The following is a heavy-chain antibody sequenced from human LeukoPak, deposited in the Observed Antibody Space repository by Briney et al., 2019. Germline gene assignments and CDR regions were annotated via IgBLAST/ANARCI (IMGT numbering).Heavy chain of an antibody. CDR1: GFSFTGYY. D-gene: IGHD3-3*01. V-gene: IGHV1-46*01. CDR2: INPSGGST. J-gene: IGHJ4*02. CDR3: AREIDFWSGYYGGIYFDY. Sequence: ASVKVSCKASGFSFTGYYIHWVRQTPGQGLEWMGIINPSGGSTSYAQKFQGRVTMTRDTSTSTVYMELSSLRSEDTAVYYCAREIDFWSGYYGGIYFDYWGQGTLVTVSS.